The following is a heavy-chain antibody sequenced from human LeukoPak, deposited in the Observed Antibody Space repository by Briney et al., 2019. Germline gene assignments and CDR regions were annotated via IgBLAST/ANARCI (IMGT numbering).Heavy chain of an antibody. V-gene: IGHV4-34*01. CDR3: AREGFYGSGRSLDS. J-gene: IGHJ4*02. D-gene: IGHD3-10*01. CDR2: IDHSGDI. CDR1: GGSFSGYY. Sequence: PSETLSLTCAVYGGSFSGYYWSWIRQPPGQGLEGIAEIDHSGDIKYNPALKSRVIISADTSKNQFSLKLSSVTAADTAIYYCAREGFYGSGRSLDSWGQGTLVTVSS.